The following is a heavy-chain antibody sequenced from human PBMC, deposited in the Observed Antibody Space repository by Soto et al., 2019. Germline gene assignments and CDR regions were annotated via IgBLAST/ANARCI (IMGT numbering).Heavy chain of an antibody. J-gene: IGHJ4*02. CDR1: GGSFSGYY. CDR2: INHSGST. D-gene: IGHD2-2*01. V-gene: IGHV4-34*01. Sequence: QVQLQQWGAGLLKPSETLSLTCAVYGGSFSGYYWSWIRQPPGKGLEWIGEINHSGSTNYNPSLESRVTISVDTSKNQFSLKLSSVTAADTAVYYCASYCSSTSCYEGAIDYWGQGTLVTVSS. CDR3: ASYCSSTSCYEGAIDY.